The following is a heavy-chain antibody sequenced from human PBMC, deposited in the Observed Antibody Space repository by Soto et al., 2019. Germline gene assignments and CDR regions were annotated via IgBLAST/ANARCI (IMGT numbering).Heavy chain of an antibody. J-gene: IGHJ6*02. CDR2: ISSSSSTI. CDR3: ARDTPLMITSGGMRSDSDYVMDV. Sequence: GGSLRLSCAASGFTFSSYSMNWVRQAPGKGLEWVSYISSSSSTIYYADSVKGRFTISRDNAKNSLYLQMNSLRDEDTAVYYCARDTPLMITSGGMRSDSDYVMDVGGQGTPVTVSS. CDR1: GFTFSSYS. V-gene: IGHV3-48*02. D-gene: IGHD3-16*01.